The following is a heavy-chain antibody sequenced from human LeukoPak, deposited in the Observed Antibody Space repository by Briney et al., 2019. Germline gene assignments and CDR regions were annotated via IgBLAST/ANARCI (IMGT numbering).Heavy chain of an antibody. D-gene: IGHD4-17*01. CDR3: TRLTTVTRTYYYYYMDV. CDR2: IRSKANSYAT. Sequence: QPGGSLRLSCAASGFTFSGSAMHWVRQASGEGLEWVGRIRSKANSYATAYAASVKGRFTISRDDPKNSAYLQMNSLKTEDTAVYYCTRLTTVTRTYYYYYMDVWGKGTTVTVSS. V-gene: IGHV3-73*01. CDR1: GFTFSGSA. J-gene: IGHJ6*03.